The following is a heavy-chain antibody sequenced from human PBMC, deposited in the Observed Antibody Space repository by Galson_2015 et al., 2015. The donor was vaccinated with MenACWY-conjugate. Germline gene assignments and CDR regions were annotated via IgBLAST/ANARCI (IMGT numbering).Heavy chain of an antibody. V-gene: IGHV3-23*01. CDR3: ANTFSIFNAIRRQGVDY. CDR1: GFNFAIYA. J-gene: IGHJ4*02. CDR2: ISSASGGTT. D-gene: IGHD2-21*01. Sequence: SLRLSCAASGFNFAIYAMNWVRQAPGKGLEWVSVISSASGGTTYYADSVKGRFTISRDNSKNTLYLQMSSLRVEDTAIYYCANTFSIFNAIRRQGVDYWGQATLVTVSS.